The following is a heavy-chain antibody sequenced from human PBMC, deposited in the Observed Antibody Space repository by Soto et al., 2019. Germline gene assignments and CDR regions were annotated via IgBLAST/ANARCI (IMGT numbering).Heavy chain of an antibody. J-gene: IGHJ4*02. CDR1: GGSISSSSYY. V-gene: IGHV4-39*01. Sequence: PSETLSLTCTVSGGSISSSSYYWGWIRQPPGKGLEWIGSIYYSGSTYYNPSLKSRVTISVDTSKNQFSLKLSSVTAADTAVYYCASGDLEWLLYRFDYWGQGTLVTVSS. CDR2: IYYSGST. D-gene: IGHD3-3*01. CDR3: ASGDLEWLLYRFDY.